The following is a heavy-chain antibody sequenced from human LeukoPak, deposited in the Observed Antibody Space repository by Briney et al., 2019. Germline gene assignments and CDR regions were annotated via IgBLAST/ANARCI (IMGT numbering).Heavy chain of an antibody. CDR3: ARDVHGDYGSGWFDP. J-gene: IGHJ5*02. V-gene: IGHV1-69*05. CDR1: GGTFTNSA. Sequence: ASVKVSCKTSGGTFTNSAISWVRQAPRQGLEWLGGIMPLFGTAGYAQKFQGRITITKDESTRTVYLELTSLTSDDTAVYYCARDVHGDYGSGWFDPWGQGTLVSVSS. CDR2: IMPLFGTA. D-gene: IGHD4-17*01.